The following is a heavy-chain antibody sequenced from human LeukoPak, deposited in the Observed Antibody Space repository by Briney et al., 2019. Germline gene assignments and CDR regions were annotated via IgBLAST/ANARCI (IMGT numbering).Heavy chain of an antibody. V-gene: IGHV4-34*01. D-gene: IGHD3-10*01. J-gene: IGHJ4*02. CDR2: INHSGST. CDR1: GGSFSGYY. CDR3: ARDRLLLWGREGYYFDY. Sequence: SETLSLTCAVYGGSFSGYYWSWIRQPPGKGLEWIGEINHSGSTNYNPSLKSRVTISVDTSKNQFSLKLSSVTAADTAVYYCARDRLLLWGREGYYFDYWGQGTLVTVSS.